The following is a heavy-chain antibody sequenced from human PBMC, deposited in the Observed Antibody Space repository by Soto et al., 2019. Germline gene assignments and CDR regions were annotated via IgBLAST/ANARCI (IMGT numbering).Heavy chain of an antibody. CDR3: AREPITMVRGVILDYYGMDV. D-gene: IGHD3-10*01. J-gene: IGHJ6*02. CDR1: GGSISSYY. V-gene: IGHV4-4*07. Sequence: SETLSLTCTVSGGSISSYYWSWIRQPAGKGLEWIGRIYTSGSTNYNPSLKSRVTMSVDTSKNQFSLKLSSVTAADTAVYYCAREPITMVRGVILDYYGMDVWGQGTTVTAP. CDR2: IYTSGST.